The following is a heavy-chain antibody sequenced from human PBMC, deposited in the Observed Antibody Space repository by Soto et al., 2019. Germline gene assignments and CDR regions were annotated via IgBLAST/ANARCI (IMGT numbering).Heavy chain of an antibody. J-gene: IGHJ5*02. V-gene: IGHV3-48*02. Sequence: GGSLRLSCAGSGFTFSTYNMDWVRQAPGKGLEWISYITNTGETIYYADSVRGRFTISRDNAKNALFLQMNSLRDEDTAVYYCANLFSDFWSGYPTPAKWFDPWGQGTLVTVSS. CDR3: ANLFSDFWSGYPTPAKWFDP. CDR2: ITNTGETI. CDR1: GFTFSTYN. D-gene: IGHD3-3*01.